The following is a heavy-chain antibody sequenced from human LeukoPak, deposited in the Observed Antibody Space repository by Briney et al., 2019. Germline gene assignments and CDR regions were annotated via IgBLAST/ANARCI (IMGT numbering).Heavy chain of an antibody. Sequence: SETLSLPCIVSGDYISSYYCTWIRQPPGKGLELIGYIAYPGSTSYNPSLKSRLTIAVDTSKNQFSLKLSSVTAADTALYYCATHGGNYFDNWGQGTLVTVSS. D-gene: IGHD4-23*01. CDR3: ATHGGNYFDN. CDR1: GDYISSYY. CDR2: IAYPGST. J-gene: IGHJ4*02. V-gene: IGHV4-59*03.